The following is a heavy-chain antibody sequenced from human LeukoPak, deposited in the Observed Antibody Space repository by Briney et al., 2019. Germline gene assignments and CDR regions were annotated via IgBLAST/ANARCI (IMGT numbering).Heavy chain of an antibody. D-gene: IGHD2-15*01. CDR2: ISRNSGSI. V-gene: IGHV3-9*01. CDR1: GFTFDDYA. J-gene: IGHJ4*02. CDR3: AKDIGGYCSGGSCSAFDY. Sequence: SLKISCKGSGFTFDDYAMHWVRQAPGKGLEWVSGISRNSGSIGYADSVKGRFTISRDNAKNSLYLQMNSLRAEDTALYYCAKDIGGYCSGGSCSAFDYWGQGTLVTVSS.